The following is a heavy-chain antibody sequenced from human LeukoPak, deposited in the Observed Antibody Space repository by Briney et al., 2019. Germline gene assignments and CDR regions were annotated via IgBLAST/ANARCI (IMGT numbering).Heavy chain of an antibody. CDR3: ARGYTSGWYPVFADY. J-gene: IGHJ4*02. CDR2: IYHSGST. V-gene: IGHV4-38-2*01. CDR1: GYSISSGYY. D-gene: IGHD6-19*01. Sequence: SETLSLTCAVSGYSISSGYYWGWIRQPPGKGLEWIGSIYHSGSTYCNPSLRSRVTISVDTSKNQFSLKLSSVTAADTAVYYCARGYTSGWYPVFADYWGQGTLVTVSS.